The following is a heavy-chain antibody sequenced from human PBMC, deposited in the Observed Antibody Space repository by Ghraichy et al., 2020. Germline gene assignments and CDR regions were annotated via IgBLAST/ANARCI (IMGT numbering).Heavy chain of an antibody. Sequence: GESLNISCAASGFTFSSYWMSWVRQAPGKGLEWVANIKQDGSEKYYVDSVKGRFTISRDNAKNSLYLQMNSLRAEDTAVYYCARDLNDYGDLFDYWGQGTLVTVSS. CDR3: ARDLNDYGDLFDY. CDR2: IKQDGSEK. V-gene: IGHV3-7*03. CDR1: GFTFSSYW. J-gene: IGHJ4*02. D-gene: IGHD4-17*01.